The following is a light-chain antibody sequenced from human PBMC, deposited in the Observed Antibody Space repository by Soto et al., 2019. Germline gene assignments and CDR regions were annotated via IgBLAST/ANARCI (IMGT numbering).Light chain of an antibody. Sequence: QSVLTQPASVSGSPGQSITISCTGTSNDVGTYNYVSWYQQHPGKVPKLIIYDVSYRPSEVSNRFSGSKSGNTASLTISGLQPEDEADYYCNSYTSNSILVFGGGTKLTVL. J-gene: IGLJ3*02. V-gene: IGLV2-14*03. CDR3: NSYTSNSILV. CDR2: DVS. CDR1: SNDVGTYNY.